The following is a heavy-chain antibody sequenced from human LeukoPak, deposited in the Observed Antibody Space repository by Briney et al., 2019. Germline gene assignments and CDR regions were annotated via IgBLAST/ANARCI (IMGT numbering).Heavy chain of an antibody. V-gene: IGHV4-39*07. J-gene: IGHJ4*02. D-gene: IGHD3-22*01. CDR2: VYYTGTT. Sequence: PSETLSLTCNVSGVSISSTNHFWACIRQAPGKGLEWIGSVYYTGTTYYNPSLKSRLTMSLDTSENQFSLRLSSVTAADTAVYYCARVKYYYDGSAYSAFYYFDYWGQGTLVTVSS. CDR1: GVSISSTNHF. CDR3: ARVKYYYDGSAYSAFYYFDY.